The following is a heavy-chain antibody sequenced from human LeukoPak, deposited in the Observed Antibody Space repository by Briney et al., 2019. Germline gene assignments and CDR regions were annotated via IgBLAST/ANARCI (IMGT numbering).Heavy chain of an antibody. CDR3: VPKGNEGY. CDR2: ISPNGDNT. V-gene: IGHV3-64D*06. CDR1: GFRFSAYA. J-gene: IGHJ4*02. Sequence: PGGSLRLSCSASGFRFSAYAMHWVCQAPGKGLEYVSAISPNGDNTYYADSVRGRFSISRDNTKNTLYLQMNSLRPEDTAVYYCVPKGNEGYWGQGTLVTVSS. D-gene: IGHD1-1*01.